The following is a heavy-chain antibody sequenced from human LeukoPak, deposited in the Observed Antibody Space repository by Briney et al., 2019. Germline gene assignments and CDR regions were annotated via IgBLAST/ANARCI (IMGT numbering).Heavy chain of an antibody. V-gene: IGHV3-30*04. J-gene: IGHJ4*02. Sequence: GGSLRLSCAASGFTFSNYAFHWVRQAPGKGLEWVAVISHDGSKEYYADSVEGRFTISRDNSKNTLYLQMNSLRREDTAVFSCARERSSRSYYDHWGQGTLVTVSS. D-gene: IGHD6-19*01. CDR1: GFTFSNYA. CDR3: ARERSSRSYYDH. CDR2: ISHDGSKE.